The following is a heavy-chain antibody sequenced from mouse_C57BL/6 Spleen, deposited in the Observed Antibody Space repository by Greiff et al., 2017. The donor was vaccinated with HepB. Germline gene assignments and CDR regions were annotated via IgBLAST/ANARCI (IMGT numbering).Heavy chain of an antibody. V-gene: IGHV1-82*01. CDR3: ARRPNWGYFDY. J-gene: IGHJ2*01. Sequence: VQLQQSGPELVKPGASVKISCKASGYAFSSSWMHWVKQRPGKGLEWIGRIYPGDGDTNYNGKFKGKATLTADKSSSTAYMQLSSLTSEDSAVYLCARRPNWGYFDYWGQGTTLTVSS. CDR2: IYPGDGDT. CDR1: GYAFSSSW. D-gene: IGHD4-1*02.